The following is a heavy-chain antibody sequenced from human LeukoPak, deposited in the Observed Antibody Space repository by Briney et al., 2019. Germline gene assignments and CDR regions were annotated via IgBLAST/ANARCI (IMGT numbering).Heavy chain of an antibody. CDR1: GGSISSSSYY. CDR3: VSQNYYGSGSYYSYYYYYMDV. Sequence: PSETLSLTCTVSGGSISSSSYYWGWIRQPPGKGLEWIGSIYYSGSTYYNPSLKSRVTISVDTSKNQFSLKLSSVTAADTAVYYCVSQNYYGSGSYYSYYYYYMDVWGKGTTVTVSS. D-gene: IGHD3-10*01. J-gene: IGHJ6*03. CDR2: IYYSGST. V-gene: IGHV4-39*01.